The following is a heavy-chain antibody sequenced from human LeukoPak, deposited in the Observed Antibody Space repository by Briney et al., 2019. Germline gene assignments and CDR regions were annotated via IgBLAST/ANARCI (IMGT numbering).Heavy chain of an antibody. D-gene: IGHD5-12*01. CDR2: ISSNRDTI. CDR3: ARGPGYGHYFDY. V-gene: IGHV3-48*02. Sequence: GGSLRLSCAAAGFTFDTYPMNWVRQAPGRGLEWISYISSNRDTIYYAASVKGRFTISRDNARYSLYLQMNSLRDEDTAVYYCARGPGYGHYFDYWGQGALVTVSS. J-gene: IGHJ4*02. CDR1: GFTFDTYP.